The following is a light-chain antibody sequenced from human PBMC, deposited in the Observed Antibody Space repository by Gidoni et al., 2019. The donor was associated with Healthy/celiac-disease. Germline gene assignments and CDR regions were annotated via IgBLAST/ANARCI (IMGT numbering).Light chain of an antibody. CDR3: MQALQTPRT. J-gene: IGKJ4*01. V-gene: IGKV2-28*01. CDR1: QSLLHSNGYNY. CDR2: LGS. Sequence: DIVLTQSPLSLPVTPGEPASISCRSSQSLLHSNGYNYLDWYLQKPGQSPQLLIYLGSNRASGVHDRFSGSGSGKDFTLKISRVEAEDVGVYDCMQALQTPRTFGGXTKVEIK.